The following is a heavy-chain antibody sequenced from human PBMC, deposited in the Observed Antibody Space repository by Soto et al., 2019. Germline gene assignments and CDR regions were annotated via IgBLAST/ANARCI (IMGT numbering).Heavy chain of an antibody. CDR2: IIPIFGTA. CDR1: GYTFTSYG. Sequence: GASVKVSCKASGYTFTSYGIGWVRQAPGQGLEWMGGIIPIFGTANYAQKFQGRVTITADESTSTAYMELSSLRSEDTAVYYCARYCSSTSCYMAYYYYGMDVWGQGTTVTVSS. CDR3: ARYCSSTSCYMAYYYYGMDV. J-gene: IGHJ6*02. V-gene: IGHV1-69*13. D-gene: IGHD2-2*02.